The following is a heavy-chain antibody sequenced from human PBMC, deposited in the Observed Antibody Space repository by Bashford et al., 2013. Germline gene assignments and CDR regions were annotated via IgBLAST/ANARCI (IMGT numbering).Heavy chain of an antibody. CDR1: GSVQWLRT. CDR3: ARMKFWSRFFEWEPLKGFDS. D-gene: IGHD3-3*01. Sequence: TSSVDPSPSTSRCLCGSVQWLRTGAGSASPHGRGRGGGLGTISHSGGINYSPSLKSRVTVSVDTSKNQFSLKLGSVTAADTAVYYCARMKFWSRFFEWEPLKGFDSWGQGTLVTVSS. CDR2: ISHSGGI. V-gene: IGHV4-34*01. J-gene: IGHJ5*01.